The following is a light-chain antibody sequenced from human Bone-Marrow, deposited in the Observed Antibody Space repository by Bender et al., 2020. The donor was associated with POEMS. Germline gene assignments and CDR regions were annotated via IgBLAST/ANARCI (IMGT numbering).Light chain of an antibody. Sequence: SYEVTQPPSVSVSPGQTASITCSGDDLGDKYVAWYQQKPGQSPVLVIYQDTKRPSGIPERFSGSNSGNTATLTISGTQAMGEADYYCQAWDTYSVMFGGGTKWTVL. CDR3: QAWDTYSVM. CDR1: DLGDKY. J-gene: IGLJ3*02. CDR2: QDT. V-gene: IGLV3-1*01.